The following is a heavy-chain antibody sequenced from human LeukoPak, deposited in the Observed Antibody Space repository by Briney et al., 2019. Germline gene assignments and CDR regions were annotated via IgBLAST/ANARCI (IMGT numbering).Heavy chain of an antibody. CDR1: GGSISSSNW. Sequence: SETLSLTCAVSGGSISSSNWWSWVRQPPGKGLEWIGEIYHSGSTNYNPSLKSRVTISLDTSKNLSSLKLSSVTAADTAVYYCARSYDILTGLLYNWFDPWGQGTLVTVSS. J-gene: IGHJ5*02. CDR2: IYHSGST. D-gene: IGHD3-9*01. V-gene: IGHV4-4*02. CDR3: ARSYDILTGLLYNWFDP.